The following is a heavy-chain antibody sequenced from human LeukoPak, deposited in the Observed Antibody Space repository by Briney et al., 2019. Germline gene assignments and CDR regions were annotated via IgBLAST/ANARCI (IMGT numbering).Heavy chain of an antibody. J-gene: IGHJ4*02. Sequence: SETLSLTCAVYGGSFSGYYWSWIRKPPGKGLEWIGYIYYSGSTYYNPSLKSRITISVDTSKNQFSLKLSSVTAADTAVYYGARAPTAQNYYDRRGFDYGGEGTLVTVSS. CDR3: ARAPTAQNYYDRRGFDY. CDR1: GGSFSGYY. D-gene: IGHD3-22*01. V-gene: IGHV4-30-4*01. CDR2: IYYSGST.